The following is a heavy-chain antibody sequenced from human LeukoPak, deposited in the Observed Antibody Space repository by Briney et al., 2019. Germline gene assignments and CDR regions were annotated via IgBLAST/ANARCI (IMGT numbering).Heavy chain of an antibody. D-gene: IGHD4-11*01. CDR2: IKPDGTDK. V-gene: IGHV3-7*01. J-gene: IGHJ4*02. CDR1: GFTFSGYW. Sequence: GGSLRLSCAASGFTFSGYWMSWVRQAPGKGLEWVAKIKPDGTDKYHVDSVKGRFTISRDNAKNSLYLQMNSLRAEDTAVYYCARRGPYSWSFDYWGQGSLVTVSS. CDR3: ARRGPYSWSFDY.